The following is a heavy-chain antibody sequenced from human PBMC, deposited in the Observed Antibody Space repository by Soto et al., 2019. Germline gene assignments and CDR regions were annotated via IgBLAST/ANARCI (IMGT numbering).Heavy chain of an antibody. Sequence: QVQVVESGGGVVQPGRSLRLSCAGSGFTFSNYSMHWVRQAPGKGLEWVAVISYDGSNKYYADSVKGRFTISRDNSKNTLYLQMNSLRAEDTAVYYCARAYFGLREVKQYNWFDPWGQGTLVTVSS. V-gene: IGHV3-30-3*01. J-gene: IGHJ5*02. CDR1: GFTFSNYS. CDR3: ARAYFGLREVKQYNWFDP. CDR2: ISYDGSNK. D-gene: IGHD3-10*01.